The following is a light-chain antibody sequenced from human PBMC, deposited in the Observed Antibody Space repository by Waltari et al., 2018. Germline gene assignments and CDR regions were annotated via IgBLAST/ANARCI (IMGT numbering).Light chain of an antibody. CDR1: SSDVGGYDF. J-gene: IGLJ1*01. V-gene: IGLV2-14*01. CDR3: SSYTTSGTLV. CDR2: GVN. Sequence: QSAPTQPASVSGSPGQSITISCTGTSSDVGGYDFVSWHKQYPGKAPKVMIYGVNNRPSGVSNRFSGSKSGNTASLIISGLQADDEADYYCSSYTTSGTLVFGTGTKVTVL.